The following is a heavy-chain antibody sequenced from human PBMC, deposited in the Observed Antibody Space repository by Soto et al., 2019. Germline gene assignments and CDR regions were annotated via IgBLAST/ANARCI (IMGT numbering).Heavy chain of an antibody. V-gene: IGHV4-31*03. Sequence: QVQLQESGPGLVKPSQTLSLTCTVSGGSISSGGYYWSWIRQHPGKGLEWIGYIYYSGSTYYNPSLKSRVTISVDPSKNQFSLKLSSVTAAATAVYYCARLNGLSGLDAFDIWGQGTMVTVSS. D-gene: IGHD6-25*01. CDR3: ARLNGLSGLDAFDI. CDR2: IYYSGST. J-gene: IGHJ3*02. CDR1: GGSISSGGYY.